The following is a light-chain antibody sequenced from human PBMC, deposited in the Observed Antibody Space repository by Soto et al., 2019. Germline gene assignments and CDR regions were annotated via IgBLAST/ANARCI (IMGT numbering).Light chain of an antibody. Sequence: EIVLTQSPGTLSLSPGERATLSCRASQSVSSSYLAWYQQKPGQAPRLLIYGASSRATGIPDRFSRSGSGTDFTLTISRLEPEDLAVDYCQQYGSSPSITFGQGTRLEIK. CDR1: QSVSSSY. V-gene: IGKV3-20*01. CDR3: QQYGSSPSIT. J-gene: IGKJ5*01. CDR2: GAS.